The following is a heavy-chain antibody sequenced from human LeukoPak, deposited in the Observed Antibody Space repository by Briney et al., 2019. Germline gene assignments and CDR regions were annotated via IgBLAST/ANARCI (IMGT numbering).Heavy chain of an antibody. CDR3: AREGRSYKSDI. J-gene: IGHJ3*02. V-gene: IGHV3-21*01. D-gene: IGHD1-26*01. CDR1: GFTFSSYS. Sequence: GGSLRLSCAASGFTFSSYSMNWVRQAPGKGLEWVSSISSSSSYIYYADSVKGRFTISRDNAKNSLYLQMNSLRAEDTAVYYCAREGRSYKSDIWGQGTMVTVSS. CDR2: ISSSSSYI.